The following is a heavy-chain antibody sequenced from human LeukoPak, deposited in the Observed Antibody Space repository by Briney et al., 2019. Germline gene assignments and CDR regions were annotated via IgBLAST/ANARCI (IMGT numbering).Heavy chain of an antibody. V-gene: IGHV4-61*08. D-gene: IGHD6-13*01. CDR2: IYYSGST. J-gene: IGHJ4*02. Sequence: SETLSLTCTVSGVSVISPVYYWGWIRQAPGKGLEWIGTIYYSGSTNYNPSLKSRVTISVDTSKNQFSLKLSSVTAEDTAVYYCARFIAAPGHQNYYFDSWGQGTLVTVSS. CDR1: GVSVISPVYY. CDR3: ARFIAAPGHQNYYFDS.